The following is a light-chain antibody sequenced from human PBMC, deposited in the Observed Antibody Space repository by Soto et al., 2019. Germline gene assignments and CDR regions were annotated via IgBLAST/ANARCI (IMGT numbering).Light chain of an antibody. V-gene: IGKV1-5*03. J-gene: IGKJ1*01. CDR2: KAS. CDR3: QHYNSYPAP. CDR1: QTISSW. Sequence: AVSGSVGDRVTIICGASQTISSWLAWYQQKPGKAPKLLIYKASTLKSGVPSRFSGSGSGTEFTLTISSLQPEDFATYYCQHYNSYPAPFGQGTKVAIK.